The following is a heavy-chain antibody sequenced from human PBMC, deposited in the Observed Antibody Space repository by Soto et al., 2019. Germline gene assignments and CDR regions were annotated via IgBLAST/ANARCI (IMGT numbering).Heavy chain of an antibody. Sequence: SETLSLTCTVSGGSVSSGSYYWSWIRQPPGKGLEWIGYIYYSGSTNYNPSLKSRVTISVDTSKNQFSLKLSSVTAADTAVYYCARGNGFFPPNCSGGSCYSGWFDPWGQGTLVTVSS. CDR1: GGSVSSGSYY. CDR2: IYYSGST. D-gene: IGHD2-15*01. V-gene: IGHV4-61*01. J-gene: IGHJ5*02. CDR3: ARGNGFFPPNCSGGSCYSGWFDP.